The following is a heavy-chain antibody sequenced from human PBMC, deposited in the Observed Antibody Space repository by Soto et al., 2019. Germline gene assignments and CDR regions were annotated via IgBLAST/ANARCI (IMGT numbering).Heavy chain of an antibody. CDR2: ISGSGAST. D-gene: IGHD7-27*01. V-gene: IGHV3-23*01. CDR3: AKGDLLTGVTHFDY. Sequence: GGSLRLSCAASGFTFSNYAMSWVRQAPGKGLQWVSTISGSGASTYYGDSVKGRFTLSRDNSENTLFLQMDSLRAEDTAVYYCAKGDLLTGVTHFDYWGQGTLVTVSA. J-gene: IGHJ4*02. CDR1: GFTFSNYA.